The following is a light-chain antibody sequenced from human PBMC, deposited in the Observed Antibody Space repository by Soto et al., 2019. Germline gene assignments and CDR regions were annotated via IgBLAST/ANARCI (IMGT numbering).Light chain of an antibody. CDR1: QGLRSF. CDR2: AAS. J-gene: IGKJ4*01. CDR3: LSGHSRP. Sequence: DIQMTQSPSSVSASVGDRITNTCRASQGLRSFLAWHQQKPGKAPKLLIYAASNLQSGVPSRFSGSGSGTDFTLTISSLQPEDFATYFCLSGHSRPFGGGTKVDI. V-gene: IGKV1-12*02.